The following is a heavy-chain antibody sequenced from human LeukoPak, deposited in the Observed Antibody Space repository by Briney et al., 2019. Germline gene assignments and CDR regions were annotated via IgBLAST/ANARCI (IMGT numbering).Heavy chain of an antibody. D-gene: IGHD3-22*01. CDR3: ASEPYYYDSSGYYYHLPVDY. J-gene: IGHJ4*02. CDR2: IYYSGST. CDR1: GGSISSGDYY. V-gene: IGHV4-30-4*01. Sequence: SETLSLTCTVSGGSISSGDYYWSWIRQPPGKGLEWIGYIYYSGSTYYNPSLKSRVTISVDTSKNQFSLKLSSVTAADTAVYYCASEPYYYDSSGYYYHLPVDYWGQGTLVTVSS.